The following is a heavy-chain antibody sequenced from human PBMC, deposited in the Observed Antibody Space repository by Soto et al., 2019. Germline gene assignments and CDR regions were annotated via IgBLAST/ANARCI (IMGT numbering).Heavy chain of an antibody. CDR2: ISSSSSYI. D-gene: IGHD1-7*01. CDR1: GFTFSSYS. Sequence: EVQLVESGGGLVKPGGSLRLSCAASGFTFSSYSMNWVRQAPGKGLEWVSSISSSSSYIYYADSVKGRFTISRDNAKNSLYLQMNSLRAEDTAVYYCARDSRVRNWNYAWFDPWGQGTLVTVSS. J-gene: IGHJ5*02. V-gene: IGHV3-21*01. CDR3: ARDSRVRNWNYAWFDP.